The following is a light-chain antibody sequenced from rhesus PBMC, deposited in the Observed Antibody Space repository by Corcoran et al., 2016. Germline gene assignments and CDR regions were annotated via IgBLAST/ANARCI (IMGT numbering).Light chain of an antibody. V-gene: IGKV3S9*01. CDR2: GAS. CDR3: QKYNHWNRT. Sequence: EIVMTQSPATLSLAPGERATLPCRASQSVSSYVAWYQQKPEPAPRLRIYGASSRITGIPDRFSGRGSGTEFTLIISGLAPEDVGVYYCQKYNHWNRTFGQRTKVEI. J-gene: IGKJ1*01. CDR1: QSVSSY.